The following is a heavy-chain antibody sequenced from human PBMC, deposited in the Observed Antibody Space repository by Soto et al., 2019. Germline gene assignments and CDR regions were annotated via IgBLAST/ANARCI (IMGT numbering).Heavy chain of an antibody. J-gene: IGHJ4*02. Sequence: PGGSLRLSCAASGFSFSSYAMSWVRQAPGKGLEWVSVISVTGADTNYADSVKGRFTISRDKSKNTLYLQMNSLRAEDTAVYYCAKDVSSSGTYSYDYWGMGTLVTVSS. CDR3: AKDVSSSGTYSYDY. CDR1: GFSFSSYA. CDR2: ISVTGADT. D-gene: IGHD3-10*01. V-gene: IGHV3-23*01.